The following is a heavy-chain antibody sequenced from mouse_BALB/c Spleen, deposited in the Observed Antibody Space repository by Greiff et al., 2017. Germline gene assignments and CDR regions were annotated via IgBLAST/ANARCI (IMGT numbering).Heavy chain of an antibody. V-gene: IGHV1S137*01. D-gene: IGHD3-2*02. CDR1: GYTFTDYA. CDR2: ISTYYGDA. Sequence: QVQLKQSGAELVRPGVSVKISCKGSGYTFTDYAMHWVKQSHAKSLEWIGVISTYYGDASYNQKFKGKATMTVDKSSSTAYMELARLTSEDSAIYYCAREANTYFDYWGQGTTLTVSS. J-gene: IGHJ2*01. CDR3: AREANTYFDY.